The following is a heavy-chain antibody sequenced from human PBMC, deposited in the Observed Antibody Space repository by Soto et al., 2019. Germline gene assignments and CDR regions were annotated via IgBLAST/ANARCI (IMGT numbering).Heavy chain of an antibody. CDR3: AKAGGLLLDY. D-gene: IGHD2-15*01. J-gene: IGHJ4*02. CDR2: ISYDGSSK. Sequence: QVQLVESGGGVVQPGRSLRLSCAASGFTFSSYAMHWVRQAPGKGLEWVAVISYDGSSKFYADSVKGRFTISRDTSKNTLYLQMNSLRAEDTAVYDCAKAGGLLLDYWGQGTLVTVSS. CDR1: GFTFSSYA. V-gene: IGHV3-30-3*01.